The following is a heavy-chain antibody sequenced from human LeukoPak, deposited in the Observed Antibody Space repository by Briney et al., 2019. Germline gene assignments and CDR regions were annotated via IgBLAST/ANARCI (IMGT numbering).Heavy chain of an antibody. CDR3: ARDLGIAVAGNFDY. CDR2: INWNGGST. CDR1: GFTFDDYG. V-gene: IGHV3-20*04. Sequence: GGSVRLSCAASGFTFDDYGMSWVRQAPGKGLEWVSGINWNGGSTGYADSVKGRFTISRDNAKNSLYPQMNSLRAEDTALYYCARDLGIAVAGNFDYWGQGTLVTVSS. D-gene: IGHD6-19*01. J-gene: IGHJ4*02.